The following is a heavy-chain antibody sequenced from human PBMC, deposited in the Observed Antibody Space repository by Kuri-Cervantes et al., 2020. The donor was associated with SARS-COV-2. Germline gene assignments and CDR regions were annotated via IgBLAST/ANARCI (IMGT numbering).Heavy chain of an antibody. V-gene: IGHV1-24*01. CDR1: GYTFTSYG. CDR3: ATAHYDFWSGAFDY. J-gene: IGHJ4*02. D-gene: IGHD3-3*01. CDR2: FDPEDGET. Sequence: ASVKVSCKASGYTFTSYGISWVRQAPGKGLEWMGGFDPEDGETIYAQKFQGRVTMTEDTSTDTAYMELSSLRSEDTAVYYCATAHYDFWSGAFDYWGQGTLVTVSS.